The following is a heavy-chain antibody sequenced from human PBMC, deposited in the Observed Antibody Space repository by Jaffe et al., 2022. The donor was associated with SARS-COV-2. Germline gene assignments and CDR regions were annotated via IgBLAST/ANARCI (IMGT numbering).Heavy chain of an antibody. V-gene: IGHV3-30*04. CDR3: ASGELAD. CDR2: IFNDGSKK. D-gene: IGHD1-7*01. CDR1: GFTFSVYA. Sequence: QVQVVESGGGVVQPGRSLRLSCAASGFTFSVYAWHWVRQAPGKGLEWVAIIFNDGSKKYADSVKGRFSISRDNSENTVYLQMNSLRSEDTAVYYCASGELADWGQGTLVTVSS. J-gene: IGHJ4*02.